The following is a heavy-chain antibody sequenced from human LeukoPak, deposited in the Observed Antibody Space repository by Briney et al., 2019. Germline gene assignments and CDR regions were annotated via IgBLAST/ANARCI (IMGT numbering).Heavy chain of an antibody. V-gene: IGHV4-30-2*01. CDR1: GGSISSGGYY. Sequence: PSETLSLTCTVSGGSISSGGYYWSWIRQPPGKGLEWIGYIYHSGSTYYNPSLKSRVTISVDRSKNQFSLKLSSVTAADTAVYYCARADDYWYYMDVWGKGTTGTVSS. CDR2: IYHSGST. CDR3: ARADDYWYYMDV. J-gene: IGHJ6*03. D-gene: IGHD4/OR15-4a*01.